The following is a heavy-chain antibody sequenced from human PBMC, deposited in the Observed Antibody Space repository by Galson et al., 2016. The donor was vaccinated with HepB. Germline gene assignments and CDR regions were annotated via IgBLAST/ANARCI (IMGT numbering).Heavy chain of an antibody. CDR2: INPNTGGT. Sequence: SVKVSCKASGYTFTGYSMHWVRQAPGQGLEWMGWINPNTGGTDYAQKFQGRVTMTRDTSISTDYMELSGLRSDDTAVYYCARVLLGGTYDLFEYWGQGTLVAVSS. V-gene: IGHV1-2*02. CDR3: ARVLLGGTYDLFEY. D-gene: IGHD3-3*01. J-gene: IGHJ4*02. CDR1: GYTFTGYS.